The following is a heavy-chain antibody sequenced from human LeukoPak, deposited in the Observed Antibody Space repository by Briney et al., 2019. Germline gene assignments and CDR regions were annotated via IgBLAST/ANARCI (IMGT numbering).Heavy chain of an antibody. J-gene: IGHJ4*02. CDR1: GFTFSSYW. V-gene: IGHV3-7*01. CDR2: IKQDGSEK. D-gene: IGHD6-13*01. CDR3: ARDKAGQQLVPIDY. Sequence: GGSLRLSCAASGFTFSSYWMSWVRQAPGKGLEWVANIKQDGSEKYYVDSVKGRFTSSRDNAKNSLYLQMNSLRAEDTAVYYCARDKAGQQLVPIDYWGQGTLVTVSS.